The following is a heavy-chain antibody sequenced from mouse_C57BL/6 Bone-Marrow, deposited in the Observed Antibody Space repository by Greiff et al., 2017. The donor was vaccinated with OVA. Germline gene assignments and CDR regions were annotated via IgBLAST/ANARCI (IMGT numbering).Heavy chain of an antibody. D-gene: IGHD2-3*01. CDR3: APLYDGYYVSMDY. CDR2: IDPEDGET. V-gene: IGHV14-2*01. J-gene: IGHJ4*01. Sequence: EVMLVESGAELVKPGASVKLSCTASGFNIKDYYMHWVKQRTEQGLEWIGRIDPEDGETKYAPKFQGKATITADTSSNTAYLQLSSLTSEDTAVYYCAPLYDGYYVSMDYWGQGTSVTVSS. CDR1: GFNIKDYY.